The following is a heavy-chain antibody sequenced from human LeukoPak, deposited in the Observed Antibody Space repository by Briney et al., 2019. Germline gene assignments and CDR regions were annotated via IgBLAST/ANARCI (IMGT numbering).Heavy chain of an antibody. D-gene: IGHD3-22*01. CDR3: ARRDYDIGWFDP. CDR1: GGSIRSSSDY. Sequence: PSETLSLTCTVSGGSIRSSSDYWAWVRQPPGKGLEWIGGIYYSGSTYYNPSLKSRVTISVGTSKNHFSLNLISVTAVDTAVYYCARRDYDIGWFDPWGQGTLVTVSS. CDR2: IYYSGST. V-gene: IGHV4-39*02. J-gene: IGHJ5*02.